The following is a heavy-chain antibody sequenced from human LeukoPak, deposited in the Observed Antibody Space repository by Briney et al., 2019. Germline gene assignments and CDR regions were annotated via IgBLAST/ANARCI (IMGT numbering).Heavy chain of an antibody. CDR1: GFTFSSYW. J-gene: IGHJ4*02. CDR3: ATLSGDSSGYSAY. CDR2: INSDGSST. D-gene: IGHD3-22*01. Sequence: GGSLRLSCAASGFTFSSYWMHWVRQAPGKGLVWVSRINSDGSSTSYADSVKGRFTISRDNAKNTLYLQMNSLRAEDTAVYYCATLSGDSSGYSAYWGQGTLVTVSS. V-gene: IGHV3-74*01.